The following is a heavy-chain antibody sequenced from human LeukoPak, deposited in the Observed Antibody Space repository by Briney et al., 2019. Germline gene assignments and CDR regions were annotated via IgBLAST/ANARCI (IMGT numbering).Heavy chain of an antibody. V-gene: IGHV4-59*01. D-gene: IGHD3-3*01. CDR2: ISYSRST. CDR3: ARAVVRFLEWLTDPLYYFDY. J-gene: IGHJ4*02. CDR1: GGSISSYY. Sequence: SETLSLTCTVSGGSISSYYWSWIRQPPGKGLEWIGYISYSRSTNDNPSLKSRVTISVDTSKNQFSLKLSSVTAADTAVYYCARAVVRFLEWLTDPLYYFDYWGQGTLVTVSS.